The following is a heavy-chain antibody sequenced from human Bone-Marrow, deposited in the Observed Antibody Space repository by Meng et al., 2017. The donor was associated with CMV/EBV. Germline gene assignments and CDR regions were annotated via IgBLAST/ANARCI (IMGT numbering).Heavy chain of an antibody. Sequence: ASVKVSCKASGYTFTSYGISWVRQAPGQGLEWMGWISLYKGDTNYAQKVQGRVTMTTDTSTSTGYMELRSLRSEDTAVYYCARHDRTHEFAFYYYYGMDVWGQGTTVTVSS. CDR2: ISLYKGDT. D-gene: IGHD3-22*01. CDR1: GYTFTSYG. CDR3: ARHDRTHEFAFYYYYGMDV. J-gene: IGHJ6*02. V-gene: IGHV1-18*01.